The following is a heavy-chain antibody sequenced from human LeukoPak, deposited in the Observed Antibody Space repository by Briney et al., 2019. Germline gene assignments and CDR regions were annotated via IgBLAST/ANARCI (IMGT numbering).Heavy chain of an antibody. D-gene: IGHD3-16*02. CDR3: ARGYIMITFGGVIVIKPTFDY. CDR2: ISAYNGNT. V-gene: IGHV1-18*01. J-gene: IGHJ4*02. Sequence: ASVKVSCKASGYTFTSYGISWVRQAPGQGLGWMGWISAYNGNTNYAQKLQGRVTMTTDTSTSTAYMELRSLRSDDTAVYYCARGYIMITFGGVIVIKPTFDYWGQGTLVTVSS. CDR1: GYTFTSYG.